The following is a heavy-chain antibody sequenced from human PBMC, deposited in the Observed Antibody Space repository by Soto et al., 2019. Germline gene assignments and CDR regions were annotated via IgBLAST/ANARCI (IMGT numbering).Heavy chain of an antibody. J-gene: IGHJ4*02. CDR2: IIPIFGTA. D-gene: IGHD1-26*01. V-gene: IGHV1-69*13. CDR1: GGTFSSYA. CDR3: ASQRYSGSYSMYYFDY. Sequence: AASVKVSCKASGGTFSSYAISWVRQAPGQGLEWMGGIIPIFGTANYAQKFQGRVTITADESTSTAYMELSSLRSEDTAVYYCASQRYSGSYSMYYFDYWGQGTLVTVSS.